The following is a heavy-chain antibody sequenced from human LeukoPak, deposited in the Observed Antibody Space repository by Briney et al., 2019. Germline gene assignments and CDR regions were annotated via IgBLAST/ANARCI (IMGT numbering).Heavy chain of an antibody. Sequence: PGGSLRLSCAVSGFTFSNFIMNWVSQAPGKGLEWVSSTGSRSSYIYYAGSVKGRFTISRDNAKNSLYLQVNSLRAEDTATYYCARDSAAAGLDYWGQGTLVIVSS. CDR1: GFTFSNFI. V-gene: IGHV3-21*01. J-gene: IGHJ4*02. CDR3: ARDSAAAGLDY. D-gene: IGHD6-13*01. CDR2: TGSRSSYI.